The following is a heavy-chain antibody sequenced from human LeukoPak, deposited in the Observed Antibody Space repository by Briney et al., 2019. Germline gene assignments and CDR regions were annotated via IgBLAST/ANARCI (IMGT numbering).Heavy chain of an antibody. J-gene: IGHJ3*02. V-gene: IGHV3-7*01. Sequence: SGGSLRLSCTASGFSFTRYWMSWVRQAPGKGPEWVANIKEDGSEQFYGDSVKGRFTISRDNAKNSLYPQMNSLRVEDTAVYHCVRDRTPAYYSGSSGYYDAYDIWGQGRMVTVS. CDR2: IKEDGSEQ. CDR3: VRDRTPAYYSGSSGYYDAYDI. D-gene: IGHD3-22*01. CDR1: GFSFTRYW.